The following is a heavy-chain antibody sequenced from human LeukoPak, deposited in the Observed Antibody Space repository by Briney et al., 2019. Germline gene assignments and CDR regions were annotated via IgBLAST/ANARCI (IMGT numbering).Heavy chain of an antibody. J-gene: IGHJ4*02. CDR1: GFTFSSFA. CDR3: ARDSRWYNY. CDR2: IKQDESEK. D-gene: IGHD4-23*01. Sequence: PGGSLRLSCAASGFTFSSFAMSWVRQAPGKGLGWVASIKQDESEKYYVDSVKGRFTISRDNAKNSLYLQMNSLRAEDTAVYYCARDSRWYNYWGQGTLVTVSS. V-gene: IGHV3-7*05.